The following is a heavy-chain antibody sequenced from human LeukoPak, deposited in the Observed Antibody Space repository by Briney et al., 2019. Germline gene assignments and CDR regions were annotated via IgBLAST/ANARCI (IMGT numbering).Heavy chain of an antibody. CDR3: ARQTGSGLFVLP. CDR2: IYYTGNT. D-gene: IGHD3/OR15-3a*01. J-gene: IGHJ4*02. Sequence: PSETLSLTCSVSGVSISSSNSYWGWIRQPPGKGLEWIGSIYYTGNTYYNASLKSRVTISIDTSKNQFSLKLTSVTAADTAVYYCARQTGSGLFVLPGGQGTLVTVSS. CDR1: GVSISSSNSY. V-gene: IGHV4-39*01.